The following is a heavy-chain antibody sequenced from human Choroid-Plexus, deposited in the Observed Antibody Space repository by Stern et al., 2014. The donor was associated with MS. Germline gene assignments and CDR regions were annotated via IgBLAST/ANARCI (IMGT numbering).Heavy chain of an antibody. Sequence: VQLVESGGGVVQPGRPLRLSCVASGFTFGSCAMHWVRQAPGKGLGWVGGVSPDGSYKYYADSVKGRFTISRDNSQNTLYMQMSSLRPEDTAVYYCAKDRQYLTYFFDHWGQGSLVTVSS. CDR2: VSPDGSYK. V-gene: IGHV3-30*18. CDR3: AKDRQYLTYFFDH. D-gene: IGHD2/OR15-2a*01. J-gene: IGHJ5*02. CDR1: GFTFGSCA.